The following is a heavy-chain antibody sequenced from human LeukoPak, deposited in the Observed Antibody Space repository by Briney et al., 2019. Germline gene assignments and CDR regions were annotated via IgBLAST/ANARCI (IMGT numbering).Heavy chain of an antibody. J-gene: IGHJ6*03. CDR1: GGSISSYY. V-gene: IGHV4-4*07. D-gene: IGHD3-3*01. Sequence: SETLSLTCTVSGGSISSYYWSWIRQPAGKGLEWIGRIYTSGSTNYNPSLKSRVTISVDKSKNQFSLKLSSVTAAATAVYYCARDQYDFWSGYPSYYYYYYMDVWGKGATVTVSS. CDR2: IYTSGST. CDR3: ARDQYDFWSGYPSYYYYYYMDV.